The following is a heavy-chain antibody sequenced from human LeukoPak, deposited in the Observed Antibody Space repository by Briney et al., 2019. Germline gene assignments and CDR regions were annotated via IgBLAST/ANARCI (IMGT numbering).Heavy chain of an antibody. D-gene: IGHD4-17*01. CDR2: SRNKANSYTT. CDR1: GVTLSAPH. Sequence: GGSLRLSCAASGVTLSAPHMDWVRQPPGKGLEWIGRSRNKANSYTTEYAASVKGRFAISRDDSNNSLYLQMNSLKSEDTAVYYCARVRYGGYDFDQWGQGTLVTVSS. J-gene: IGHJ4*02. CDR3: ARVRYGGYDFDQ. V-gene: IGHV3-72*01.